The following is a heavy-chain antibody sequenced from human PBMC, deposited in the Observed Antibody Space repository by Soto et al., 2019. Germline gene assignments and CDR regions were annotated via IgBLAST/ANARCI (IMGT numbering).Heavy chain of an antibody. J-gene: IGHJ5*02. D-gene: IGHD4-4*01. CDR3: ARHVASTVTTSDWFDP. V-gene: IGHV3-30-3*01. Sequence: QGQLVESGGGVVQPGRSLRLSCAASGFTFSSHAMHWVRQAPGKGLEWVAIISYDGSTKYYGDSVKGRFTISRDNSKNPLYLQMSSLRADDTAVYFCARHVASTVTTSDWFDPWGQGTLVTVSS. CDR2: ISYDGSTK. CDR1: GFTFSSHA.